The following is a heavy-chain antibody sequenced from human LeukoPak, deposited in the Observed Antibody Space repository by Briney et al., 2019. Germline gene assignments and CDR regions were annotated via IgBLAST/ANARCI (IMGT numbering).Heavy chain of an antibody. J-gene: IGHJ4*02. V-gene: IGHV3-11*01. Sequence: KTGGSLRLSCAASGFTVSGSYMNWVRQVPGKGLEWVAFISSRGTSTFYAESVKGRFSISRDTGKKSLDLQMTSLRVEDSAAYYCVRGTDCSSTTCYPLSAFDFWGQGTLVAVSS. D-gene: IGHD2-21*01. CDR3: VRGTDCSSTTCYPLSAFDF. CDR1: GFTVSGSY. CDR2: ISSRGTST.